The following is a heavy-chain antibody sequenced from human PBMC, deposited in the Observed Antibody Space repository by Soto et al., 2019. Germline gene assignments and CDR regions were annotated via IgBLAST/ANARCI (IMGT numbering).Heavy chain of an antibody. V-gene: IGHV3-74*01. CDR1: GFTVSSNY. CDR3: TRPRYDGSGTPFDY. Sequence: PGGSLRLSCAASGFTVSSNYMNWVRQAPGKGLVWVSRISGDGSSTTYADSVKGRFIISRDNAQNTLYLQMNNLRADDTAVYYCTRPRYDGSGTPFDYWGQGTLVTVSS. CDR2: ISGDGSST. D-gene: IGHD3-22*01. J-gene: IGHJ4*02.